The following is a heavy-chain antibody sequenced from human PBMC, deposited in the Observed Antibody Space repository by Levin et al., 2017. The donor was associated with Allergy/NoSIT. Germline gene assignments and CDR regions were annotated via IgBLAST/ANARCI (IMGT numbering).Heavy chain of an antibody. V-gene: IGHV3-66*02. D-gene: IGHD2-15*01. CDR3: ATPHCSGGSCYPDAFDI. CDR2: IYSGGST. Sequence: GESLKISCAASGFTVSSNYMSWVRQAPGKGLEWVSVIYSGGSTYYADSVKGRFTISRDNSKNTLYLQMNSLRAEDTAVYYCATPHCSGGSCYPDAFDIWGQGTMVTVSS. CDR1: GFTVSSNY. J-gene: IGHJ3*02.